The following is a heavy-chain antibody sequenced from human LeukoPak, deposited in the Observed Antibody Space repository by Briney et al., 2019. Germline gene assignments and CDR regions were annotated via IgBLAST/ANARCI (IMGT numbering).Heavy chain of an antibody. CDR2: IYTSGSP. V-gene: IGHV4-4*09. CDR3: ARAYSSRWSEFDS. D-gene: IGHD6-13*01. CDR1: GGPISSYY. J-gene: IGHJ4*02. Sequence: WETLSLTCTVSGGPISSYYWSWIRQPPGKGLEGIGYIYTSGSPNYNPPQKSRLTISVDTSKHQFSLKLSSVTAADTAVYYCARAYSSRWSEFDSWGQGNLVTVSS.